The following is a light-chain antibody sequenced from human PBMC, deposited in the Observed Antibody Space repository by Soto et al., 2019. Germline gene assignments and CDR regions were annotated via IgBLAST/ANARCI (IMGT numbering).Light chain of an antibody. CDR1: QDITNY. V-gene: IGKV1-33*01. Sequence: DIQMTQSPSSLSASVGDRVTITCQASQDITNYLNWYQQKPGEAPKLLVQEASNLETGVPSRFSGGGSGTHYTFTISSLQPEDAATYFCQHYDSLPYTFGQGTKLEIK. CDR3: QHYDSLPYT. CDR2: EAS. J-gene: IGKJ2*01.